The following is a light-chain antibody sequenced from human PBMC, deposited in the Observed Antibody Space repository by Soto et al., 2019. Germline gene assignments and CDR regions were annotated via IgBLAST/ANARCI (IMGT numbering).Light chain of an antibody. J-gene: IGKJ1*01. Sequence: EIVLTQSPGTLSLSPGERATLSCRASQSVSSSYLAWYQQKPGQAPRLLIYGASSRATGIPDRFSGSGSGTDFTLTISRLEPEACAVYYCQQYGNSQWTFGQGTKVDIK. CDR3: QQYGNSQWT. CDR2: GAS. CDR1: QSVSSSY. V-gene: IGKV3-20*01.